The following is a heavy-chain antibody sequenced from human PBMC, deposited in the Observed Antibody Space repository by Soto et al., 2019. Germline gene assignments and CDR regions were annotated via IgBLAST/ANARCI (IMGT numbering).Heavy chain of an antibody. V-gene: IGHV4-59*01. CDR2: IYYSGST. CDR3: ARDVPGIPAYLDPYYGMDV. CDR1: GGSISSYY. D-gene: IGHD6-13*01. J-gene: IGHJ6*02. Sequence: QVQLQESGPGLVKPSETLSLTCTVSGGSISSYYWSWIRQPPGKGLEWIGYIYYSGSTNYNPSLTSRVSISVDTSKNQFSLKLSSVTAADTAVYYCARDVPGIPAYLDPYYGMDVWGQGTTVTVSS.